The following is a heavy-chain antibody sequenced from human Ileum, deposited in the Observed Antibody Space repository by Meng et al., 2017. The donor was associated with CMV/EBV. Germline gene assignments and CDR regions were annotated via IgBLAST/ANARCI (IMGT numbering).Heavy chain of an antibody. Sequence: GGSLRLSCVASGFTFSSYAMSWVRQAPGKGLEWVSRIYNGGSDPYYADSVKGRFTISRDNSKNTLYLQMQSQRAEDTAVYYCVRQGIGNYYFDYWGQGTLVTVSS. D-gene: IGHD3-3*02. CDR2: IYNGGSDP. J-gene: IGHJ4*02. V-gene: IGHV3-23*03. CDR3: VRQGIGNYYFDY. CDR1: GFTFSSYA.